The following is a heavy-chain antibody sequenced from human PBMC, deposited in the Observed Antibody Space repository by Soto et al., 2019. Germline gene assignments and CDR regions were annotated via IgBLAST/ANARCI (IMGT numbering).Heavy chain of an antibody. V-gene: IGHV1-46*01. D-gene: IGHD6-6*01. CDR1: GYTFTSYY. Sequence: ASVKVSCKASGYTFTSYYMHWVRQAPGQGLDWMGIINPSGGSTSYAQKFQGRVTMTRDTSTSTVYMELSSLRSEDTAVYYCARALSGIADRQWGGNWFDPWGQGTMVTVSS. CDR3: ARALSGIADRQWGGNWFDP. J-gene: IGHJ5*02. CDR2: INPSGGST.